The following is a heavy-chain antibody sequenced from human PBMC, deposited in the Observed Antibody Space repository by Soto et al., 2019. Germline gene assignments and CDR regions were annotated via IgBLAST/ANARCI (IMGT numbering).Heavy chain of an antibody. J-gene: IGHJ6*03. CDR3: ARTNAYCSSTSCYSAYYYYMDV. CDR1: GWSFSGYY. D-gene: IGHD2-2*01. Sequence: SETLSLTCAVYGWSFSGYYWSWIRQPPGKGLEWIGEINHSGSTNYNPSLKSRVTISVDTSKNQFSLKLSSVTAADTAVYYCARTNAYCSSTSCYSAYYYYMDVWGKGTTVTVSS. V-gene: IGHV4-34*01. CDR2: INHSGST.